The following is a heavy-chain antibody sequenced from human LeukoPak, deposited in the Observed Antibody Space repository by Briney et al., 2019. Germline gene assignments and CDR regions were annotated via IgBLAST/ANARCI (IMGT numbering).Heavy chain of an antibody. V-gene: IGHV4-4*07. CDR3: AREGYNLGTDF. D-gene: IGHD5-18*01. Sequence: PSETLSLTCSVSGGSISTYLWSWNRQPAGKGLEWIGHISASGTTNYNASLKSRVTMSADTSKNQFSLRLNSVTAADTAVYYCAREGYNLGTDFWGQGTLVTVSS. CDR1: GGSISTYL. CDR2: ISASGTT. J-gene: IGHJ4*02.